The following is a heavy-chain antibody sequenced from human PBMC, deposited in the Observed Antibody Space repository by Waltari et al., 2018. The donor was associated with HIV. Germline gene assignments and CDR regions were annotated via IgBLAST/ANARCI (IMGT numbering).Heavy chain of an antibody. CDR1: GGSISSYY. Sequence: QVQLQESGPGLVKPSETLSLTCTVSGGSISSYYWSWIRQPPGKGLEWIGSIFYSGSINYNPARKSRVTMSVDASKNQFSLKLSSVTAADTAVYYCAREVQSAGYSSNFAVWGQGTLVTVSS. V-gene: IGHV4-59*01. D-gene: IGHD6-13*01. CDR3: AREVQSAGYSSNFAV. J-gene: IGHJ1*01. CDR2: IFYSGSI.